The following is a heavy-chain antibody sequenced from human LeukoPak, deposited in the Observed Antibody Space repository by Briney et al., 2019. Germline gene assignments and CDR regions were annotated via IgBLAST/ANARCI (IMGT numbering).Heavy chain of an antibody. CDR3: AKAGLDGDPHVY. CDR1: GFTFSSSG. D-gene: IGHD4-17*01. Sequence: GGSLRLSCAASGFTFSSSGMSWVRQAPGKGLEWVSAISVSGGSTYYADSVKGRFTISRDDSKNTVFLQMNSLRAEDSAVYYCAKAGLDGDPHVYWGQGSLVTVSS. CDR2: ISVSGGST. J-gene: IGHJ4*02. V-gene: IGHV3-23*01.